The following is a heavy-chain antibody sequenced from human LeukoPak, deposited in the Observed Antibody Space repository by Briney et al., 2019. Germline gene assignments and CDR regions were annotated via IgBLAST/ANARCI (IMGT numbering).Heavy chain of an antibody. CDR1: GYTFSSYD. Sequence: ASVKVSCKASGYTFSSYDINWVRQAAGQGLEWMGWMNPISGSTGYAQKFRGRVTMTRDTSTTTAFLELSSLRSDDTAIYYCAREKRFPTVWFDPWGQGTLVTVSS. V-gene: IGHV1-8*01. D-gene: IGHD3-10*01. CDR2: MNPISGST. CDR3: AREKRFPTVWFDP. J-gene: IGHJ5*02.